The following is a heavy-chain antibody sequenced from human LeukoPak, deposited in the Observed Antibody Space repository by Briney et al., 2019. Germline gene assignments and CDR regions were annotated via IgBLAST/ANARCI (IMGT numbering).Heavy chain of an antibody. V-gene: IGHV3-11*01. CDR3: AKDVLRYFDWIDY. J-gene: IGHJ4*02. D-gene: IGHD3-9*01. Sequence: GGSLRLSCAASGFTFSDYYMSWIRQAPGKGLEWVSYISNSGSTIYYPDSVKGRFTISRDNAKNSLYLQMNSLRAEDTALYYCAKDVLRYFDWIDYWGQGTLVTVSS. CDR2: ISNSGSTI. CDR1: GFTFSDYY.